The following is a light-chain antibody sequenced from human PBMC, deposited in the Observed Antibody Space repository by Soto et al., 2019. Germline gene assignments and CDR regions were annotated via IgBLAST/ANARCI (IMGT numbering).Light chain of an antibody. Sequence: QSVLTQPPSASGTPGQRVTISCSGSSSNIGSNTVNWYQQLPGTAPKLLIYNNNQRPSGVPDRFSGSKSGTSASLAISGLQSEDEADSYCAAWDDSLNGLVFGTGTQLTVL. CDR1: SSNIGSNT. V-gene: IGLV1-44*01. CDR3: AAWDDSLNGLV. J-gene: IGLJ1*01. CDR2: NNN.